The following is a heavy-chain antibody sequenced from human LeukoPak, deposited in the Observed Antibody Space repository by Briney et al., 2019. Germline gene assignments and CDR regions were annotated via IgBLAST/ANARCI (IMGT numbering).Heavy chain of an antibody. Sequence: GGSLRLSCAPSGFTFSDYAMTWVRQAPGKGLEWVSTITGSGTNTYYADSVKGRFSISRDNSKSTLYLQMNSLRAEDTAVYYCAKGPAATRAYHFHYWGRGTLVTVSS. CDR2: ITGSGTNT. D-gene: IGHD1-26*01. CDR1: GFTFSDYA. V-gene: IGHV3-23*01. CDR3: AKGPAATRAYHFHY. J-gene: IGHJ4*02.